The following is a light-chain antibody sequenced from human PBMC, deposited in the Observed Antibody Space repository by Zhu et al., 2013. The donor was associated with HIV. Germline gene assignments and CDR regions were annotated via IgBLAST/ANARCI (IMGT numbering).Light chain of an antibody. J-gene: IGKJ1*01. V-gene: IGKV3-20*01. CDR2: GAS. Sequence: EIVLTQSPGTLSLYPGERATLSCRASQSVRNNYLAWYQQKPGQSPRLLIYGASSRATGIPDRFSGSGSGTDFTLTISRLQSEDFAVYYCQQYGSSPTFGQGTEGG. CDR1: QSVRNNY. CDR3: QQYGSSPT.